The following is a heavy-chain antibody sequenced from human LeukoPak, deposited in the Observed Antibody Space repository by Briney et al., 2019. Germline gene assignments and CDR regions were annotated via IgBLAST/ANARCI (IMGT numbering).Heavy chain of an antibody. V-gene: IGHV3-23*01. D-gene: IGHD3-3*01. Sequence: GGSLRLSCAASGFNLSRYSMSWVRQAPGKGLEWVSAISGSGGSTYYADSVKGRFTISRDNSKNTLYLQMNSLRAKDTAVYYCAKGGIFGVVTHNFDYWGQGTLVTVSS. CDR2: ISGSGGST. J-gene: IGHJ4*02. CDR1: GFNLSRYS. CDR3: AKGGIFGVVTHNFDY.